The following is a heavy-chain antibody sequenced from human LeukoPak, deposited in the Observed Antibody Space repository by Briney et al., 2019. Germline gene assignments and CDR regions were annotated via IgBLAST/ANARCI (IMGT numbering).Heavy chain of an antibody. D-gene: IGHD2/OR15-2a*01. CDR1: GFTFRAYA. J-gene: IGHJ4*02. CDR2: ISYDGSRT. V-gene: IGHV3-30*04. CDR3: ARDAQDYFDSTTSFDY. Sequence: GGSLRLSCAASGFTFRAYAMHWVRQAPGQGLEWVAVISYDGSRTYTADSVKGRITISRDNSEDTVYLHMNILRPEDPAVYYCARDAQDYFDSTTSFDYWGQGTLLIVSS.